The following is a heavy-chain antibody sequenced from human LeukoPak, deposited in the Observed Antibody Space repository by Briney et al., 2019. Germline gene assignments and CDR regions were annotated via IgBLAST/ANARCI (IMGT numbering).Heavy chain of an antibody. CDR2: TYYSGST. V-gene: IGHV4-39*01. J-gene: IGHJ4*02. D-gene: IGHD1-20*01. CDR1: GGSISSSSYY. CDR3: ARLTATTPRDY. Sequence: PSETLSLTCTVSGGSISSSSYYWGWIRQPPGKGLEWITRTYYSGSTYYNPSLKRRVTIIMGSSKTQFPLTLSSVTAADTAVYYCARLTATTPRDYWGQGILVPVPS.